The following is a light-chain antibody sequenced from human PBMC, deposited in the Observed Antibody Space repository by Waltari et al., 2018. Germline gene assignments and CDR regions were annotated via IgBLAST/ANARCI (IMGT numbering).Light chain of an antibody. CDR2: NND. J-gene: IGLJ3*02. CDR1: NSNIGSNN. Sequence: QSVLTQPPSASGTPGQRVTMSCSGSNSNIGSNNVNWYHQVPGTAPKLLMYNNDQRPPGGPDRFSVSKSATSSSLAISGLQSEDEADYFCEAWDDTLNGPVFGGGTKLTVL. V-gene: IGLV1-44*01. CDR3: EAWDDTLNGPV.